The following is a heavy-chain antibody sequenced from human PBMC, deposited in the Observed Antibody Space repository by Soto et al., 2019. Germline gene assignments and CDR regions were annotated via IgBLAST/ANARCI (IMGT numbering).Heavy chain of an antibody. D-gene: IGHD2-2*01. CDR2: ISGSGGST. CDR3: AKDLRLVVVPDALGY. Sequence: PGGSLRLSCAASGFTFSSYAMSWVRQAPGKGLEWVSAISGSGGSTYYADSVKGRFTISRDNSKNTLYLQMNSLRAEDTAVYYCAKDLRLVVVPDALGYWGQGTLVTVSS. V-gene: IGHV3-23*01. CDR1: GFTFSSYA. J-gene: IGHJ4*02.